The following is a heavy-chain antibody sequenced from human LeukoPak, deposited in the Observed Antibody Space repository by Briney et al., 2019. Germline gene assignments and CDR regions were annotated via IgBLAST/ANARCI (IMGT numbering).Heavy chain of an antibody. Sequence: SETLSLTCTVSGGSISSYYWSWIRQPPGKGLKWIGYIYYSGSTNYNPSLKSRVTISVDTSKNQFSLKLSSVTAADTAVYYCARGPYCSSTSCNDAFDIWGQGTMVTVSS. J-gene: IGHJ3*02. V-gene: IGHV4-59*01. CDR3: ARGPYCSSTSCNDAFDI. D-gene: IGHD2-2*01. CDR1: GGSISSYY. CDR2: IYYSGST.